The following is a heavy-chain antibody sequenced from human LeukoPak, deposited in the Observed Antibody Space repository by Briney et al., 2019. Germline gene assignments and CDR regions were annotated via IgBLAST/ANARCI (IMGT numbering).Heavy chain of an antibody. CDR2: VHLNGAT. D-gene: IGHD1-26*01. J-gene: IGHJ4*02. CDR3: TRESGAFSPFGF. CDR1: GGSITTTNW. V-gene: IGHV4-4*02. Sequence: SETLSLTCAVSGGSITTTNWWSWVQHPPGKGLEWIGEVHLNGATNYNPSLESRFSMSIDKSNNHLSLEVTSVTAADTAMYYCTRESGAFSPFGFWGQGTLVTVSS.